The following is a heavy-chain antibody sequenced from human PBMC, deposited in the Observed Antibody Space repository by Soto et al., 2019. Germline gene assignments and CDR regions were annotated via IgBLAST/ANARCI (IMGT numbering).Heavy chain of an antibody. CDR3: ETDPSTGHADY. J-gene: IGHJ4*02. CDR2: ISKTGNT. V-gene: IGHV3-23*01. CDR1: EFTFDNYA. Sequence: PGGSLRLSCATSEFTFDNYAMAWVRQAPGKGLEWVSTISKTGNTHYADSVEGRFNISRDNSRNTLYLLMNSLGADDTAVYYCETDPSTGHADYWGQGTLVTLSA. D-gene: IGHD3-9*01.